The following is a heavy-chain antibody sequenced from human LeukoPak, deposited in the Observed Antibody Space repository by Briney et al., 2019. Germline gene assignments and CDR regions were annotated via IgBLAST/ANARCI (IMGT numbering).Heavy chain of an antibody. CDR1: GYSFTSYW. Sequence: GESLKISCKGSGYSFTSYWIGWVRQMPGKGLEWMGIIYPGDSDTRYSPSFQGQVTISADKSISTAYLQWSSLKASDTAMYYCATRGYYYDSSGPYYFDYWGQGTLVTVSS. D-gene: IGHD3-22*01. CDR3: ATRGYYYDSSGPYYFDY. V-gene: IGHV5-51*01. J-gene: IGHJ4*02. CDR2: IYPGDSDT.